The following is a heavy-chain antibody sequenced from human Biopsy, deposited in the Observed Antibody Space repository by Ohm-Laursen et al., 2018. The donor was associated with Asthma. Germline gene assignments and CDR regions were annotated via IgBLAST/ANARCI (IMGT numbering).Heavy chain of an antibody. CDR1: GYTFINYA. CDR3: ARTYYDFLTGQVNDAFAL. D-gene: IGHD3-9*01. CDR2: INAGNGNT. Sequence: ASVKVSCNASGYTFINYAIHWVRQAPGQRLEWMGWINAGNGNTKYSQKVQGRVTITRDTSASTAYMDLSSLRSEDTAVYYCARTYYDFLTGQVNDAFALWGQGTMVTVSS. V-gene: IGHV1-3*01. J-gene: IGHJ3*01.